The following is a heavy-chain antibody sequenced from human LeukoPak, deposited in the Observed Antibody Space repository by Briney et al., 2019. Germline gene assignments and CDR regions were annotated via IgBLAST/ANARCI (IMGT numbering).Heavy chain of an antibody. V-gene: IGHV4-34*01. J-gene: IGHJ3*02. CDR3: ARGPYSYDSSGAFDI. D-gene: IGHD3-22*01. CDR1: GGSFSGYY. CDR2: ISHSGST. Sequence: PSETLSLTCAVYGGSFSGYYWNWVRQPPGKGLEWIGEISHSGSTNYNPSLKSRVTISVDTSKNQFSLKLSSVTAADTAVYFCARGPYSYDSSGAFDIWGQGTMVTVSS.